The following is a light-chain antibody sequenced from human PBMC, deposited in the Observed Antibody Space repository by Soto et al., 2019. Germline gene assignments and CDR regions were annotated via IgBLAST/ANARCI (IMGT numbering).Light chain of an antibody. CDR3: SSYSSSTTHVV. CDR2: DVT. Sequence: QSVLTQPASVSGSPGRSVTISCTGTSSDVGDFNYVSWYQHLPGRAPKLIIYDVTNRPSGISYRFSASKSGRTASLTISGLQPEDEADYYCSSYSSSTTHVVFGGGTKLTVL. V-gene: IGLV2-14*03. J-gene: IGLJ2*01. CDR1: SSDVGDFNY.